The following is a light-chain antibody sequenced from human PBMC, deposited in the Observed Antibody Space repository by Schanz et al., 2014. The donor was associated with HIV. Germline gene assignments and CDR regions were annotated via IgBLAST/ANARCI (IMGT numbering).Light chain of an antibody. CDR3: QQCNSNPLT. J-gene: IGKJ4*01. V-gene: IGKV1-17*01. Sequence: DIQMTQSPSSLSASLGDRVTITCRASQDIRSELTWYQQKPGTAPKRLVYGASTLQSGVPSRFSGSGSGTDFTLTINTRQPDELATYYCQQCNSNPLTFGGGTKVEI. CDR1: QDIRSE. CDR2: GAS.